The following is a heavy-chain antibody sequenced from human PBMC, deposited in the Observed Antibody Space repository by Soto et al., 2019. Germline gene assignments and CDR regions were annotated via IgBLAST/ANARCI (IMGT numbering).Heavy chain of an antibody. CDR1: GGTFSSYA. J-gene: IGHJ3*01. D-gene: IGHD6-19*01. CDR3: ARASRGGCRQIAVAALDAFDL. V-gene: IGHV1-69*01. CDR2: VIPIFGTA. Sequence: QVQLVQSGAEVKKPGSSVKVSCKASGGTFSSYAISWVRQAPGQGLEWMGGVIPIFGTANYAQKFQGRVTITADESTSTAYMELSSLRSEDTAVYYCARASRGGCRQIAVAALDAFDLWGQGTMVTVSS.